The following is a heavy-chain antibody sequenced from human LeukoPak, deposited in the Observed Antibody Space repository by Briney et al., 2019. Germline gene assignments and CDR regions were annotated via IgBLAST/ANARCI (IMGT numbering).Heavy chain of an antibody. CDR2: ISYDGTNK. Sequence: GGSLRLSCAASGFTFSSYAMHWVRQAPGKGLEWVAFISYDGTNKYYADSVKGRFTISRDNSVNTVYLQMNSLRAGDTAVYYCAREHYYGSGSYPNYWGQGTLVTVSS. J-gene: IGHJ4*02. CDR3: AREHYYGSGSYPNY. V-gene: IGHV3-30-3*01. D-gene: IGHD3-10*01. CDR1: GFTFSSYA.